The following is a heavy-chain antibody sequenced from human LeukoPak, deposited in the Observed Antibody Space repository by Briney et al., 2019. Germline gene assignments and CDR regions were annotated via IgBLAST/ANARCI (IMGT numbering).Heavy chain of an antibody. CDR2: IYYSGCT. CDR3: ARQRIAAPTYYMDV. D-gene: IGHD6-13*01. Sequence: SETLSLTCTVSGGSISSSSYYWGWIRQPPGKGLEWIGSIYYSGCTYYNPSLKSRVTISVDTSKNQFSLKLSSVTAADTAVYYCARQRIAAPTYYMDVWGKGTTVTVSS. J-gene: IGHJ6*03. V-gene: IGHV4-39*01. CDR1: GGSISSSSYY.